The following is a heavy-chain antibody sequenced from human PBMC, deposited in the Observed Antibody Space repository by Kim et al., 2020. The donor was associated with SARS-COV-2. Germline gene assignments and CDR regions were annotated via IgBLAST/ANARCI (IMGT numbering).Heavy chain of an antibody. Sequence: SETLSLTCTVSGGSISSGSYYWSWIRQPAGKGLEWIGRIYTSGSTNYNPSLKSRVTISVDTSKNQFSLKLSSVTAADTAVYYCARDVSPVPAAIAHNWFDPWGQGTLVTVPS. V-gene: IGHV4-61*02. CDR2: IYTSGST. CDR3: ARDVSPVPAAIAHNWFDP. CDR1: GGSISSGSYY. J-gene: IGHJ5*02. D-gene: IGHD2-2*02.